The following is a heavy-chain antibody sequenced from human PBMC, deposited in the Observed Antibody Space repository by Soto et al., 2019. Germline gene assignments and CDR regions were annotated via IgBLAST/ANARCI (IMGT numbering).Heavy chain of an antibody. J-gene: IGHJ1*01. Sequence: GGSLRFSCAASGFTFSSYAMSWVRQAPGKGLEWVSAISGSGGSTYYADSVKGRFTISRDTSKNTLYLQMNSLRAEDTAVYYCAKAPYYYDSSGYPCQHWGQGTLVTVSS. D-gene: IGHD3-22*01. V-gene: IGHV3-23*01. CDR2: ISGSGGST. CDR3: AKAPYYYDSSGYPCQH. CDR1: GFTFSSYA.